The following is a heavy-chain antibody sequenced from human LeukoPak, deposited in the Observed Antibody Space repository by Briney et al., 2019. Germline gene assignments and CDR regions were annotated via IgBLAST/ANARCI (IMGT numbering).Heavy chain of an antibody. CDR2: INRDGTAT. CDR1: GFRFSNYW. Sequence: GGSLRLSCVASGFRFSNYWMHWARQAPGKGPVWVSRINRDGTATGYADSVKGRFTISRDNAKNTLYLQMNSLRVEDTAVYYCARVGAVAGITDIWGQGTMVTVSS. J-gene: IGHJ3*02. D-gene: IGHD6-19*01. V-gene: IGHV3-74*01. CDR3: ARVGAVAGITDI.